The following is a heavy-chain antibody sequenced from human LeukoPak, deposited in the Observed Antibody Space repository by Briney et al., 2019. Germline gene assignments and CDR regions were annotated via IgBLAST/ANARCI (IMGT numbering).Heavy chain of an antibody. D-gene: IGHD6-19*01. J-gene: IGHJ5*02. Sequence: QPGGSLRLSCAASGFTFSSYAMSWVRQAPGKGLEWVSAISGSGGSTYYADSVKGRFTISRDNSKNTLYLQMNSLRAEDTAVYYCAKDCPGIPGIAVAGRGNWFDPWGQGTLVTVSS. CDR3: AKDCPGIPGIAVAGRGNWFDP. V-gene: IGHV3-23*01. CDR2: ISGSGGST. CDR1: GFTFSSYA.